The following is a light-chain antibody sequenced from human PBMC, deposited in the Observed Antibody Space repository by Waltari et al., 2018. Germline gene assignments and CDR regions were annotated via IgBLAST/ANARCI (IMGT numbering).Light chain of an antibody. V-gene: IGKV3-11*01. CDR2: DAS. J-gene: IGKJ4*01. CDR3: HVRSNWPPVT. CDR1: QSVNEY. Sequence: EIVLTQSPAPLSLSPGERATLSCRASQSVNEYLAWYQQIPGQAPRLLIYDASNMATGIPARFSGSGSGTDFTLTISSLEPEDFAIYYCHVRSNWPPVTFGGGTKVEIK.